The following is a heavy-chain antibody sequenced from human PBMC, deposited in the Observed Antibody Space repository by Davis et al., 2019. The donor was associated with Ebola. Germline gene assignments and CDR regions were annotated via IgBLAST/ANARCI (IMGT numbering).Heavy chain of an antibody. D-gene: IGHD3-3*01. CDR2: ISSDSDYI. CDR1: GFTFSTYS. CDR3: ARDHYDFWSARLGPIDY. V-gene: IGHV3-21*01. J-gene: IGHJ4*02. Sequence: PGGSLRLSCAASGFTFSTYSMSWVRQAPGKALEWVSSISSDSDYIYYADSAKGRFTISRDNAKNTLYLQMNSLRAEDTAVYYCARDHYDFWSARLGPIDYWGQGTLVTVSS.